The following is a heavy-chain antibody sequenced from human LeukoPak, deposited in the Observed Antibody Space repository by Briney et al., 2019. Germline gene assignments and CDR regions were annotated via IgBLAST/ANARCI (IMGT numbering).Heavy chain of an antibody. V-gene: IGHV4-34*01. CDR2: INHSGST. CDR3: ARGFSWYYDSSGYQFDY. D-gene: IGHD3-22*01. J-gene: IGHJ4*02. CDR1: GGSFSGYY. Sequence: SETLSLTCAVYGGSFSGYYWSWIRQPPGKGLEWIGEINHSGSTNYNPSRKSRVNISVDTSKNQFYMKLSSVTAADTAVYSRARGFSWYYDSSGYQFDYWGQGTLVTVSS.